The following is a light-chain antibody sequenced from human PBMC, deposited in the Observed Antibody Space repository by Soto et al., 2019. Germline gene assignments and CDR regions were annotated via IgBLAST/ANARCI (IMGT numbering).Light chain of an antibody. V-gene: IGKV1-9*01. Sequence: DIQLTQSPSFLAASVGDRVIISCRALPDINTFLAWYQQKSGKAPKLLIYAASIVQSGVPSRISGSGSGTEFTLTITTLQPEAFSTDYCKQLTSYPQTFGQGPKVEIK. J-gene: IGKJ1*01. CDR3: KQLTSYPQT. CDR2: AAS. CDR1: PDINTF.